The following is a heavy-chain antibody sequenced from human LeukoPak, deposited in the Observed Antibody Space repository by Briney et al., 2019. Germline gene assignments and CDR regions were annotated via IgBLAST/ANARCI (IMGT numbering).Heavy chain of an antibody. V-gene: IGHV3-23*01. D-gene: IGHD3-10*01. CDR3: ARDFMVRGVPIDY. Sequence: PGGSLRLSCAASGFTFSSYAMSWVRQAPGKGLEWVSAISGSGGSTYYADSVKGRFTISRDNSKNTLYLQMNSLRAEDTAVYYCARDFMVRGVPIDYWGQGTLVTVSS. CDR1: GFTFSSYA. CDR2: ISGSGGST. J-gene: IGHJ4*02.